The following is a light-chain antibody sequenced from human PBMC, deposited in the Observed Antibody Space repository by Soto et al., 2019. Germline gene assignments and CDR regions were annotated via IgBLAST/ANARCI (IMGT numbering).Light chain of an antibody. CDR1: QNIRGNE. CDR3: QDYGTSAPWT. J-gene: IGKJ1*01. CDR2: RGS. V-gene: IGKV3-20*01. Sequence: VLTQSPGTLSLSPGERTTLSCRASQNIRGNELAWYQQKPGQPPRLLIYRGSSRAPGIPDRFSGRGSGTEFTITISRLEPEDFAVYYCQDYGTSAPWTFGQGTSVEIK.